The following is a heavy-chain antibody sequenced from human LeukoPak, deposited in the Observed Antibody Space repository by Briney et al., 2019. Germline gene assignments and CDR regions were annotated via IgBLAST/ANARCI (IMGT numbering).Heavy chain of an antibody. CDR1: GYTFTSYD. CDR3: VRGDNVVSTAMLLLRY. D-gene: IGHD2-21*02. Sequence: GASVKVSCKASGYTFTSYDINWVRQATGQGLEWMGWMNPNSGNTGYAQKFQGRVAMTRDSSIGTAYLELSSLSSDDTAVYYCVRGDNVVSTAMLLLRYWGQGTLVAVSS. CDR2: MNPNSGNT. V-gene: IGHV1-8*02. J-gene: IGHJ1*01.